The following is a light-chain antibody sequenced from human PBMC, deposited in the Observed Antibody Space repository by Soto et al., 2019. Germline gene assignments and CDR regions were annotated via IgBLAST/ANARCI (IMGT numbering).Light chain of an antibody. V-gene: IGLV2-14*01. CDR1: SSDVGGYNY. CDR2: DVS. CDR3: SSYTSSSTLGVV. J-gene: IGLJ2*01. Sequence: QSALTQPASMSGSPGQSITISCTGTSSDVGGYNYVSWYQQHPGKAPKLMIYDVSNRPSGVSNRFSGSKSGNTASLTISGLQAEDEADYYCSSYTSSSTLGVVFGGGTKLTVL.